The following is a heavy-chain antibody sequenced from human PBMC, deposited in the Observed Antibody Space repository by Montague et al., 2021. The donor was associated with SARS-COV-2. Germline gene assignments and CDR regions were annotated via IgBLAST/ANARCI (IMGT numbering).Heavy chain of an antibody. Sequence: SGAEVKKPGESLRLSCAVSGFTFSAYAVTWVRQAPGKGLEWVSTISGDGVNTYYADSVKGRYTISRDNSMNTVYLQMSSLRAEDSALYYCARRSYNWGTHVEDYNSGTHVEDHWGQGTLVTVSS. V-gene: IGHV3-23*01. D-gene: IGHD3-10*01. CDR3: ARRSYNWGTHVEDYNSGTHVEDH. CDR2: ISGDGVNT. J-gene: IGHJ4*02. CDR1: GFTFSAYA.